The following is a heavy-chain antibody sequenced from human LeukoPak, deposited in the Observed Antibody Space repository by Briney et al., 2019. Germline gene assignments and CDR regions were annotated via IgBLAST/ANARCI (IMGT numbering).Heavy chain of an antibody. D-gene: IGHD3-10*01. CDR2: INHSGST. V-gene: IGHV4-34*01. CDR3: ARGRKEFPGILAGSAYYYYYYMDV. CDR1: GGSFSGYY. J-gene: IGHJ6*03. Sequence: KPSETLSLTCAVYGGSFSGYYWSWLRQPPGKGLEWIGEINHSGSTNYNPSLKSRVTISVDTSKNQFSLKLSSVTAADTAVYYCARGRKEFPGILAGSAYYYYYYMDVWGKGTTVTVSS.